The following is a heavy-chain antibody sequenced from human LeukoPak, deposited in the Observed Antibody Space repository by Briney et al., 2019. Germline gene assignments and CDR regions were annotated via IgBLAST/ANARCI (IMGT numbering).Heavy chain of an antibody. D-gene: IGHD6-19*01. Sequence: GASVKVSCKASGHTFTSNYMHWVRQAPGQGLEWMGGIIPIFGTANYAQKFQGRVTITADESTSTAYMELSSLRSEDTAVYYCARDSRGWSYYYYGMDVWGQGTTVTVSS. V-gene: IGHV1-69*13. CDR1: GHTFTSNY. CDR3: ARDSRGWSYYYYGMDV. CDR2: IIPIFGTA. J-gene: IGHJ6*02.